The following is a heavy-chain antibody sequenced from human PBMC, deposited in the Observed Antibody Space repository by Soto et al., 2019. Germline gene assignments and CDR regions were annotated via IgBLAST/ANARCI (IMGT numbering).Heavy chain of an antibody. CDR2: ISYDGSNK. CDR3: ANVPNDRQGVGY. J-gene: IGHJ4*02. CDR1: GFTFSSYG. V-gene: IGHV3-30*18. D-gene: IGHD3-16*01. Sequence: QVQLVESGGGVVQPGWSLRLSCAASGFTFSSYGMHWVRQAPGKGLEWVAVISYDGSNKYYADSVKGRFTISRDNSKKLLYLQMNSLRAEDTAVYYCANVPNDRQGVGYWGQGTLVTASS.